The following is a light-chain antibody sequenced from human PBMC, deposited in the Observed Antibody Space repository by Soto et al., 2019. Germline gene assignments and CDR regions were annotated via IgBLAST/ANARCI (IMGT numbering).Light chain of an antibody. V-gene: IGKV1-39*01. Sequence: DIQMTQSPSSLSASVGDRVTITCRASQSISSYLNWYQQKPGKAPKLLIYAASSLQSGVPSRFSGSGSGTDFTLTISSLQPEDFSTYYCRQSYSTPFTFGPVTKVAIK. CDR3: RQSYSTPFT. J-gene: IGKJ3*01. CDR1: QSISSY. CDR2: AAS.